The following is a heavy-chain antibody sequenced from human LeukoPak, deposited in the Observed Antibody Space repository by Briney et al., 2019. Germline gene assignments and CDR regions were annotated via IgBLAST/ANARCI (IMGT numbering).Heavy chain of an antibody. CDR3: ARDRRYSSGWYGAFDI. D-gene: IGHD6-19*01. V-gene: IGHV3-48*03. CDR2: IYTSGSTI. Sequence: GGSLRLSCAASGFTFSSYDMNWVRQAPRKGLEWVSYIYTSGSTIYYADSVKGRFTISRDNAKNSMYLQMNSLRADDTAVYYCARDRRYSSGWYGAFDIWGQGTMVTVSS. J-gene: IGHJ3*02. CDR1: GFTFSSYD.